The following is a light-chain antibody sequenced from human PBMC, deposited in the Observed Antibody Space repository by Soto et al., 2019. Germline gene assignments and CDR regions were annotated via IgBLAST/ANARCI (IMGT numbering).Light chain of an antibody. CDR1: QSVSTS. Sequence: IVLTQSPVTLALSPGESAVLSCRASQSVSTSLAWYQHKPGQAPRLFIYDASKRAPGIPARFTGSGSGTDFTLTIRSLEPEDIAVYYCQVRAVWPSFGQGTKVEIK. CDR2: DAS. V-gene: IGKV3-11*01. J-gene: IGKJ1*01. CDR3: QVRAVWPS.